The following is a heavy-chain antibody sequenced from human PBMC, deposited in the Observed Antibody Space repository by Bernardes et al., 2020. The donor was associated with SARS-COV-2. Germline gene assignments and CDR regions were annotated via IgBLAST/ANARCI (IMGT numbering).Heavy chain of an antibody. V-gene: IGHV3-74*01. D-gene: IGHD3-16*01. CDR3: ASQLGVGY. CDR1: GFTLSSYW. CDR2: INSDGTIT. J-gene: IGHJ4*01. Sequence: GGSLRLSCAVSGFTLSSYWMYWVRQVPGKGLVCVSRINSDGTITNYADSVKGRFTISRDTAKNTLYLQMNSLRAEDTAVYYCASQLGVGYWGQ.